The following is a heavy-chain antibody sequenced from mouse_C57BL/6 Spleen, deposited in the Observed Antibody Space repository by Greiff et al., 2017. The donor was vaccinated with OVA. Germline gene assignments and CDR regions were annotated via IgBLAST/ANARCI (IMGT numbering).Heavy chain of an antibody. J-gene: IGHJ2*01. CDR2: IYPGDGDT. CDR3: ARGGVSSYYFDY. CDR1: GYAFSSYW. D-gene: IGHD1-1*01. Sequence: QVQLQQSGAELVKPGASVKISCKASGYAFSSYWMNWVKQRPGKGLEWIGQIYPGDGDTNYNGKFKGKATLTADKSSSTAYMQLSNLTSEDSAVYFCARGGVSSYYFDYWGQGTTLTVSS. V-gene: IGHV1-80*01.